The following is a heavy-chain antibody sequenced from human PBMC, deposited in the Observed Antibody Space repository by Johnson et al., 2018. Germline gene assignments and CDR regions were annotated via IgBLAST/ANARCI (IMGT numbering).Heavy chain of an antibody. CDR3: ARDQSPVLGAYGSDAFDI. D-gene: IGHD3-16*01. J-gene: IGHJ3*02. Sequence: QVQLQESGGGLVQXGGSLKLSCAASGFTFSGSAMHWVRQAPGKGLEWVAVISYDGSNKYYADSVKGRFTISRDNSKNTLYLQMNSLRAEDTAVYYCARDQSPVLGAYGSDAFDIWGQGTMVTVSS. V-gene: IGHV3-30*04. CDR2: ISYDGSNK. CDR1: GFTFSGSA.